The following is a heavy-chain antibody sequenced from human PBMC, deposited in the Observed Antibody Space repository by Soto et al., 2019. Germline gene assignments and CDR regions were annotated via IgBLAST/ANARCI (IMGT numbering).Heavy chain of an antibody. J-gene: IGHJ5*02. CDR2: IYYSGST. Sequence: SETLSLTCTVSGGSISSYYWSWIRQPPGKGLEWIGYIYYSGSTNYNPSLKSRVTISVDTSKNQFSLKLSSVTAADTAVYYCAGYSVLLWFGDRRSGTWFDPWGQGTLVTVSS. D-gene: IGHD3-10*01. CDR3: AGYSVLLWFGDRRSGTWFDP. V-gene: IGHV4-59*01. CDR1: GGSISSYY.